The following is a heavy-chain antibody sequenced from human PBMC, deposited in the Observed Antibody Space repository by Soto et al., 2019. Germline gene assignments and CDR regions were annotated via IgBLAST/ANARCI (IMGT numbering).Heavy chain of an antibody. J-gene: IGHJ5*02. V-gene: IGHV4-4*02. CDR2: IYHSGST. Sequence: SDTLSISCAVSGGSICSSKCWGWVRQPPGKGLEWIGEIYHSGSTYYSPSFQGQVTISADKSISTAYLQWSSLKASDTAMYYCARRGAHIAAAAANWFDPWGQGTLVTVSS. CDR3: ARRGAHIAAAAANWFDP. CDR1: GGSICSSKC. D-gene: IGHD6-13*01.